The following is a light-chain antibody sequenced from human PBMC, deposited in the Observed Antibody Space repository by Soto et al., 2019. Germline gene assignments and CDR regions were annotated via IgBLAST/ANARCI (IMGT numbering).Light chain of an antibody. CDR2: AAS. CDR3: QHTNSFQFT. V-gene: IGKV1D-12*01. Sequence: DIQMTQSPSSVSAYVGDRVTITCRASQGISSWSAWYQQNPGKAPKLLIDAASRLQSGVPPRFSGSGSGPDGSLTISSLQPEDFATYYRQHTNSFQFTFGQGTRLEIK. J-gene: IGKJ5*01. CDR1: QGISSW.